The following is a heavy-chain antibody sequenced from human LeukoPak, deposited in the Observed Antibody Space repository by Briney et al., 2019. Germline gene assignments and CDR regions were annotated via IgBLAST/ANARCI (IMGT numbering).Heavy chain of an antibody. CDR1: GFTVSSHY. D-gene: IGHD3-10*01. CDR3: ARDSGSGSLISALGMDV. V-gene: IGHV3-53*04. Sequence: GGSLRLSCAASGFTVSSHYMSWVRQAPGKGLEWVSVIYSGGSTYYADSVKGRFTISRHNSKNTLYLQMNSLRAEDTAVYYCARDSGSGSLISALGMDVWGQGTTVTVSS. J-gene: IGHJ6*02. CDR2: IYSGGST.